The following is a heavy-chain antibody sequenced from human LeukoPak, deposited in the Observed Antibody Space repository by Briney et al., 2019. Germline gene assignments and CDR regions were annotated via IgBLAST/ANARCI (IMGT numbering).Heavy chain of an antibody. Sequence: PSETLSLTCTVSGGSISSYYWSWIRQPPGKGLEWIGYIYYSGSTNYNPSLKSRVTISVDTSKNQFSLKLSSVTAADTAVSYCAREPHSGSYQSYWYFDLWGRGTLVTVSS. D-gene: IGHD1-26*01. CDR1: GGSISSYY. V-gene: IGHV4-59*01. CDR3: AREPHSGSYQSYWYFDL. J-gene: IGHJ2*01. CDR2: IYYSGST.